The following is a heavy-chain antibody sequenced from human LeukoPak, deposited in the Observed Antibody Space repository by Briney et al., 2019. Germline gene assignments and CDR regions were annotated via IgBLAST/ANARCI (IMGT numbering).Heavy chain of an antibody. CDR3: ARATSGWIDY. CDR2: IYYSGST. V-gene: IGHV4-59*01. CDR1: GGSFSGYY. D-gene: IGHD6-19*01. Sequence: SETLSLTCAVYGGSFSGYYWSWIRQPPGKGLEWIGYIYYSGSTNYNPSLKSRVTISVDTSKNQFSLKLSSVTAADTAVYYCARATSGWIDYWGQGTLVTVSS. J-gene: IGHJ4*02.